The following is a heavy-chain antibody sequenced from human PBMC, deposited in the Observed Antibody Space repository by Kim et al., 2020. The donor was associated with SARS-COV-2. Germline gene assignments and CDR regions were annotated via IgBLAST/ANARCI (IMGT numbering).Heavy chain of an antibody. V-gene: IGHV5-51*01. Sequence: GESLKISCKGSGYIFTNFWIGWVRQMPGKGLEWMGIIYTGDSDTRYSPSFQGQVTISADQFISTAYLQWSSLKASDTAMYYCARQEGSPGGQNAFDVWGQ. CDR2: IYTGDSDT. D-gene: IGHD3-16*01. CDR1: GYIFTNFW. CDR3: ARQEGSPGGQNAFDV. J-gene: IGHJ3*01.